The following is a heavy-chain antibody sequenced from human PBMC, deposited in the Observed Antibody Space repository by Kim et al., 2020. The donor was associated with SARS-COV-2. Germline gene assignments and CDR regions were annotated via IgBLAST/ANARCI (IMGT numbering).Heavy chain of an antibody. V-gene: IGHV3-7*03. Sequence: GGSLRLSCAASGFTFSSYWMSWVRQAPGKGLEWVANIKQDGSEKYYVDSVKGRFTISRDNAKNSLYLQMNSLRAEDTAVYYCAREWRQQWLVHYYYGMDVWGQGTTVTVSS. CDR1: GFTFSSYW. D-gene: IGHD6-19*01. CDR2: IKQDGSEK. J-gene: IGHJ6*02. CDR3: AREWRQQWLVHYYYGMDV.